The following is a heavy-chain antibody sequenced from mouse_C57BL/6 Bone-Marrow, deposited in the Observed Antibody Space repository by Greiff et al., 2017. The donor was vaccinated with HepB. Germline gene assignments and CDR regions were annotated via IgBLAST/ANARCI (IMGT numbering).Heavy chain of an antibody. J-gene: IGHJ4*01. V-gene: IGHV1-81*01. Sequence: QVQLQQSGAELARPGASVKLSCKASGYTFTSYGISWVKQRTGQGLEWIGEIYPRSGNTYYNEKFKGKATLTADKSSSTAYMELRSLTSEDSAVYFCARPVPYYAMGYWGQGTPVTDSP. CDR2: IYPRSGNT. CDR1: GYTFTSYG. CDR3: ARPVPYYAMGY.